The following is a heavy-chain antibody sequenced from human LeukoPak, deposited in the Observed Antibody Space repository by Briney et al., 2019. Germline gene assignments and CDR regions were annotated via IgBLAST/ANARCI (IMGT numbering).Heavy chain of an antibody. CDR3: ARVRSGTSCYD. D-gene: IGHD2-2*01. V-gene: IGHV3-21*01. J-gene: IGHJ4*02. CDR2: ITTSRTYI. Sequence: SSITTSRTYIYYADSGKGGFTISRDNAKNSLYLQMNSLRAEDTAVYYCARVRSGTSCYDWGQGTLVTVSS.